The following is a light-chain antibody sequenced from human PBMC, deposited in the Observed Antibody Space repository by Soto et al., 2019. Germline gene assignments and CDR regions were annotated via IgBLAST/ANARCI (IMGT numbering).Light chain of an antibody. J-gene: IGKJ2*01. CDR1: QSISTY. CDR2: KAS. V-gene: IGKV1-5*03. CDR3: QQYDSTLHS. Sequence: DIQMTQSPSTLSAYVGDRVTITCRASQSISTYLAWYQQKPGKAPKLLIYKASILEDGVPLRFSGSGAGTEFRLTISSVQPDDFATYHCQQYDSTLHSFGQGTKLEIK.